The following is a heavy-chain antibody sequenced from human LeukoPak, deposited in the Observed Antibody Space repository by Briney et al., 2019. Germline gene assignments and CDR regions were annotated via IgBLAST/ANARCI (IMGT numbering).Heavy chain of an antibody. CDR3: ARVEAPFLPYWSFDY. CDR2: MSYDGSNK. Sequence: GGSLRLSCAASGFTFSSYAMHWVRQAPGKGLEWVAVMSYDGSNKYYADSVKGRFTISRDNSKNTLYLQMNSLRAEDTAVYYCARVEAPFLPYWSFDYWGQGTLVTVSS. CDR1: GFTFSSYA. V-gene: IGHV3-30-3*01. J-gene: IGHJ4*02. D-gene: IGHD3-3*01.